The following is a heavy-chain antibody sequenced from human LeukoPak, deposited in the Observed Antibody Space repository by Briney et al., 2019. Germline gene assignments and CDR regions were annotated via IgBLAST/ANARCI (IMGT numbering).Heavy chain of an antibody. D-gene: IGHD3-22*01. V-gene: IGHV1-18*01. CDR1: GYTFTSYG. Sequence: ASVKVSCTASGYTFTSYGISWVRQAPGQGLEWMGWISAYNGNTDYAQKLQGRVTMTTDTSTSTAYMELRSLRSDDTAVYYCAREDYYDSSGYYDYWGQGTLVTVSS. CDR2: ISAYNGNT. CDR3: AREDYYDSSGYYDY. J-gene: IGHJ4*02.